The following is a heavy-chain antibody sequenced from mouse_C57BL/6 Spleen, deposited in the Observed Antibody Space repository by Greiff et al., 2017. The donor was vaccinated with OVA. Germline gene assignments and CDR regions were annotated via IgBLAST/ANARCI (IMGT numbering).Heavy chain of an antibody. CDR1: GYTFTSYW. CDR2: IDPSDSHT. J-gene: IGHJ2*01. Sequence: QVQLQQPGAELVMPGASVKLSCKASGYTFTSYWMHWVKQRPGQGLEWIGEIDPSDSHTNYNQKFKGKSTLTVDKSSSTAYMEVSSLTSEDSAVYYCARGDYYASYWGQGTTLTVSS. CDR3: ARGDYYASY. D-gene: IGHD1-1*01. V-gene: IGHV1-69*01.